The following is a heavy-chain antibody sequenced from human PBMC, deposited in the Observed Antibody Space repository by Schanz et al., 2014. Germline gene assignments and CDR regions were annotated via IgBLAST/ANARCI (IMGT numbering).Heavy chain of an antibody. CDR2: ISSDGFNK. D-gene: IGHD2-2*01. J-gene: IGHJ1*01. Sequence: QVQLVESGGGVVQPGRSLRLSCAASGFTFSTYAMHWVRQAPGKGLGWLAVISSDGFNKFYADSVKGRFTISRDNSKNTLYLQMNSLRTEDTAVYYCARSTSMYFLQWGQGTLVTVSS. CDR1: GFTFSTYA. CDR3: ARSTSMYFLQ. V-gene: IGHV3-30*04.